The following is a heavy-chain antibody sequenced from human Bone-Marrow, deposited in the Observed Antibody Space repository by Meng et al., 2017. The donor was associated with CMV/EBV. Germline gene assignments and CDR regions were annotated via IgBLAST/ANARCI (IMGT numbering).Heavy chain of an antibody. CDR2: IRYDGSNK. J-gene: IGHJ5*02. Sequence: GESQKISCAASGFTFSSYGMHWVRQAPGKGLEWVAFIRYDGSNKYYADSVKGRFTISRDNSKNTLYLQMNSLRAEDTAVYYCAKDIGGWFDPWGQGTLVTVYS. V-gene: IGHV3-30*02. D-gene: IGHD3-10*01. CDR1: GFTFSSYG. CDR3: AKDIGGWFDP.